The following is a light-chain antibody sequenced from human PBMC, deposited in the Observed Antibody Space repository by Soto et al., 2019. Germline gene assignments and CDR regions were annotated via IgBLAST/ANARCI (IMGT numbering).Light chain of an antibody. CDR2: EAS. CDR3: QQCGNWPLT. J-gene: IGKJ4*01. V-gene: IGKV3D-11*01. Sequence: EVILTQSPATLSLSLGERATLSFMASQGISDYLAWYQQKPGQAPRLLIYEASKRATGIPARFSGSGAGTDFTLTISSLEPEDFAVYYCQQCGNWPLTFGGGTKVDIK. CDR1: QGISDY.